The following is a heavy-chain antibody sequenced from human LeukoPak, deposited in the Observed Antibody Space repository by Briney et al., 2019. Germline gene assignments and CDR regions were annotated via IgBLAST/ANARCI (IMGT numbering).Heavy chain of an antibody. CDR1: GGTFSSYA. Sequence: SVKVSCKASGGTFSSYAISWVRQAPGQGLEWMGGIIPIFGTANYAQKFQGRVTITADESTSTAYMELSSLRSEDTAVYYCARDRRNYDIPGWFDPWGQGTLVTVSS. J-gene: IGHJ5*02. CDR3: ARDRRNYDIPGWFDP. V-gene: IGHV1-69*13. CDR2: IIPIFGTA. D-gene: IGHD3-9*01.